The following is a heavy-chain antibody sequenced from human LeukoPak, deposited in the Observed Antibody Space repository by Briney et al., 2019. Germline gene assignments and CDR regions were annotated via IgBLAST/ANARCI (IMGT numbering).Heavy chain of an antibody. CDR3: ARGSQTYYYDSSGYYLDY. J-gene: IGHJ4*02. Sequence: ASVKVSCKASGYTFTSYYMHWVRQAPGQGLEWMGIINPSGGSTNYAQKFQGRVTITADESTSTAYMELSSLRSEDTAVYYCARGSQTYYYDSSGYYLDYWGQGTLVTVSS. CDR2: INPSGGST. CDR1: GYTFTSYY. D-gene: IGHD3-22*01. V-gene: IGHV1-46*01.